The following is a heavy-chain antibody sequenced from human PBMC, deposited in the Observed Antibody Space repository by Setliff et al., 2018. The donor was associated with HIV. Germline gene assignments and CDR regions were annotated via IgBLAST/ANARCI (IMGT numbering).Heavy chain of an antibody. D-gene: IGHD6-13*01. CDR3: ARGARLLAGYSDRWDYYYMAV. Sequence: SETLSLTCTVSGDSITNHAWNWLRQPPGERLEWIGYGTSSGHSYCNPSLNSRVTISVDTSKNQFSLKVNSVTAADTAVYYCARGARLLAGYSDRWDYYYMAVWGKGTTVTVSS. CDR2: GTSSGHS. V-gene: IGHV4-59*11. J-gene: IGHJ6*03. CDR1: GDSITNHA.